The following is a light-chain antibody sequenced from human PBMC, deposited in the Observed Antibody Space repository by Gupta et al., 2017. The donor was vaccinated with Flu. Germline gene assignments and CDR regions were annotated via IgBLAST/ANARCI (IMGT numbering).Light chain of an antibody. CDR2: TNN. CDR1: SSNIGRKT. CDR3: ASWDVSLNAVL. V-gene: IGLV1-44*01. Sequence: QSVLTQPPSASETPGQKVIISCSGSSSNIGRKTVNWYQQLPGTTPKLLIYTNNERPSGVPERFSGSKSGTSASLAISGLQSEDEAEYYCASWDVSLNAVLFGGGTKLTVL. J-gene: IGLJ2*01.